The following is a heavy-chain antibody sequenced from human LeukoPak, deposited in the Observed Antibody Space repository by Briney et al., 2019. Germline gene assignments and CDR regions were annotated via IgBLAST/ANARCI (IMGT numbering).Heavy chain of an antibody. CDR3: AKDYYDSSGTRVAFDI. CDR2: ISGSGGST. Sequence: GGSLRLSCAASGFTFSSYAMGWVRQAPGKGLEWVSAISGSGGSTYYADSVKGRFTISRDNSKNTLYLQMNSLRAEDTAVYYCAKDYYDSSGTRVAFDIWGQGTMVTVSS. D-gene: IGHD3-22*01. CDR1: GFTFSSYA. V-gene: IGHV3-23*01. J-gene: IGHJ3*02.